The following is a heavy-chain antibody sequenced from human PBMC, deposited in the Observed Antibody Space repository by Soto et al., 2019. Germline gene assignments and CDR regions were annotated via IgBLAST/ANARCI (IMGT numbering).Heavy chain of an antibody. V-gene: IGHV3-64*01. CDR3: ARDLRGGGDY. Sequence: EVQLVESGGGLVQPGGSLRLSCAASGFTFSSYAMHWVRQAPGKGLEYISAISSNGGSTFYANSVKARCTISRDNSKNMLYLQMGSLTVEDTAVYYCARDLRGGGDYLGQGTLVTVSS. D-gene: IGHD3-16*01. CDR1: GFTFSSYA. CDR2: ISSNGGST. J-gene: IGHJ4*02.